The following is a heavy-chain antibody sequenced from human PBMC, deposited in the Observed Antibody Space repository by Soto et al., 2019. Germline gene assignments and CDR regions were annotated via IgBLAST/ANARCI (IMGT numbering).Heavy chain of an antibody. CDR1: GFTFSTYW. CDR2: INTDGGST. J-gene: IGHJ4*02. CDR3: ARSRYYFDD. Sequence: EVQLVESGGGFAQPGGSLRLSCAASGFTFSTYWMHWVRQAPGKGLVWVSRINTDGGSTSYADSVEGRFTISRDNAKNMLYLQMNSLRAEDTAVYYCARSRYYFDDWGQGTLVSVSS. V-gene: IGHV3-74*01.